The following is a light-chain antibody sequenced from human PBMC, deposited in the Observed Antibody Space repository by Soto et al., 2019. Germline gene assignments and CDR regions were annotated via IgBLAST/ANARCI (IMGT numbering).Light chain of an antibody. CDR3: SSYTSSTTLYG. CDR2: EVG. J-gene: IGLJ1*01. CDR1: SSDVGGYNY. V-gene: IGLV2-14*01. Sequence: QSVLTQPASVSGSPGQSITISCTGTSSDVGGYNYVSWYQQHPGKAPKLMIYEVGNRPSGVSSRFSGSKSGSTASLTISGLQGEDDADYYCSSYTSSTTLYGFGTGTKVTVL.